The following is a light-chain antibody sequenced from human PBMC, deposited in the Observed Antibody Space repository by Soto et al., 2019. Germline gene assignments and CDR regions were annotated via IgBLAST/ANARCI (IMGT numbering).Light chain of an antibody. CDR2: AAS. CDR1: QGVSNY. CDR3: QQSYRTPHS. Sequence: DIQMTQSPSSLSASVGDRVTISCRASQGVSNYLIWYQQRQGRAPKLLIYAASNLFSGVTSRFSGSGSGTNFTHTTSSLQPQDFATYYCQQSYRTPHSFGQGTKVETK. J-gene: IGKJ2*01. V-gene: IGKV1-39*01.